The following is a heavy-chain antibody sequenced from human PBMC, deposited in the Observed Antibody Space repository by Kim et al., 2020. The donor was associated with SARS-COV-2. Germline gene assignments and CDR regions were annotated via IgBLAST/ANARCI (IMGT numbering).Heavy chain of an antibody. Sequence: GGSLRLSCAASGFTFSDYYMSWIRQAPGKGLEWVSYISSSGSTIYYADSVKGRFTISRDNAKNSLYLQMNSLRAEDTAVYYCAHCRGYCSGGSCSTPYYFGMDVWGQGTTVTVSS. CDR1: GFTFSDYY. CDR3: AHCRGYCSGGSCSTPYYFGMDV. V-gene: IGHV3-11*01. CDR2: ISSSGSTI. J-gene: IGHJ6*02. D-gene: IGHD2-15*01.